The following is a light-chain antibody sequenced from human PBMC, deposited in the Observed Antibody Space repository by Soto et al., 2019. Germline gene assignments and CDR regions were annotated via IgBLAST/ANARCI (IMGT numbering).Light chain of an antibody. CDR3: LLYYGGAPV. J-gene: IGLJ3*02. CDR2: STN. CDR1: TGAVTSGYY. Sequence: QTVVTQEPSLTVSPGGTVTLTCASSTGAVTSGYYPNWFQQKPGQAPTALIYSTNNKHSWTAARFSGSLLGGKAALTLSGVQSEDEAEYYCLLYYGGAPVFGGGTKLTVL. V-gene: IGLV7-43*01.